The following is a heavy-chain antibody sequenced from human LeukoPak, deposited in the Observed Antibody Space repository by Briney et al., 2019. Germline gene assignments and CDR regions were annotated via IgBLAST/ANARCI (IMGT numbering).Heavy chain of an antibody. CDR3: ARVVGAIVATTYYFDY. V-gene: IGHV1-18*01. J-gene: IGHJ4*02. D-gene: IGHD5-12*01. Sequence: ASVKVSCKAPGYTFTSYGISWVRQAPGQGLEWMGWISAYNGNTNYAQKLQGRVTMTTDTSTSTAYMELRSLRSDDTAVYYCARVVGAIVATTYYFDYWGQGTLVTVSS. CDR2: ISAYNGNT. CDR1: GYTFTSYG.